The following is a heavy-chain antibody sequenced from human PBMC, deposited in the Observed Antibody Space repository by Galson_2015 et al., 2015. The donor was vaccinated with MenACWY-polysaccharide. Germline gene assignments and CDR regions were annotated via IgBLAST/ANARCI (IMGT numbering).Heavy chain of an antibody. D-gene: IGHD2-2*01. Sequence: SLRLSCAASGFTFSSYWMSWVRQAPGKGLEWVADIKEDGSEKYYVDSVKGRFTISRDNVKKSLYLQMNSLRAEDTAIYYCATNRGYDTFGHWGQGALVIVSS. CDR3: ATNRGYDTFGH. CDR2: IKEDGSEK. J-gene: IGHJ4*02. V-gene: IGHV3-7*03. CDR1: GFTFSSYW.